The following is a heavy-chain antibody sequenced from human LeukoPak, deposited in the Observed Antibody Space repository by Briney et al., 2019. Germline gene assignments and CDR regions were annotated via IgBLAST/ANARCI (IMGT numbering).Heavy chain of an antibody. D-gene: IGHD3-22*01. CDR2: IIPIFGTA. V-gene: IGHV1-69*01. J-gene: IGHJ5*02. CDR1: GGTFSSYA. Sequence: GSSVKVSCKASGGTFSSYAISWVRQAPGQGLEWMGGIIPIFGTANYAQKFQGRVTITADESTSTAYMELSSLRSEDTAVYYCARLGPFYDSSSYGDYNWFDPWGQGTLVTVSP. CDR3: ARLGPFYDSSSYGDYNWFDP.